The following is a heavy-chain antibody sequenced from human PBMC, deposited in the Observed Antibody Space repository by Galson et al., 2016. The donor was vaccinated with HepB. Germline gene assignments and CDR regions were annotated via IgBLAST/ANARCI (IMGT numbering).Heavy chain of an antibody. CDR2: TYYRSQWYT. J-gene: IGHJ6*02. CDR1: GDSVSSDSAA. CDR3: ARDPKVLIFGVAEDHGLDV. V-gene: IGHV6-1*01. D-gene: IGHD3-3*01. Sequence: CAISGDSVSSDSAAWNWIRQSPSRGLEWLGRTYYRSQWYTDYAVSVRSRINISPDKSRNQFSLHLKSVTPEDTAVYYCARDPKVLIFGVAEDHGLDVWGQGTTVTVSS.